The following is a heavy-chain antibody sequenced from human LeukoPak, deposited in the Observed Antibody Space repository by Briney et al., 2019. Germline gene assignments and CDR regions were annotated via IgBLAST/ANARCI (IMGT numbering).Heavy chain of an antibody. CDR3: TKDRYCTSTHGATDQ. V-gene: IGHV3-43*02. Sequence: GGSLTLSCAASRFTFDAYVMQWVRQAPGKGVVWVCLISADGTSIKYVVSVKGLFTISRDNIKSSLYLKMNGLRIEDTALYYCTKDRYCTSTHGATDQWGEGPVVTVSS. CDR2: ISADGTSI. J-gene: IGHJ4*02. D-gene: IGHD2-2*01. CDR1: RFTFDAYV.